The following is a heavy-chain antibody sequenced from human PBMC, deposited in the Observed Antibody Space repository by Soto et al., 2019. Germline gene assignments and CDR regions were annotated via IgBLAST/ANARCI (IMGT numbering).Heavy chain of an antibody. CDR1: GFTVSSNY. J-gene: IGHJ3*02. Sequence: GGSLRLSCAASGFTVSSNYMSWVRQAPGKGLEWVSVIYSGGSTYYADSVKGRFTISRDNAKNSLYLQMNSLRAEDTAVYYCAREWAAADPGGAFDIWGQGTMVTVSS. CDR3: AREWAAADPGGAFDI. D-gene: IGHD6-13*01. CDR2: IYSGGST. V-gene: IGHV3-53*01.